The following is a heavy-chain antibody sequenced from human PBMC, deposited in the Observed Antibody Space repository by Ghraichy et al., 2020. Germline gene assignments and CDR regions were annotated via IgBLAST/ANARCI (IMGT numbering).Heavy chain of an antibody. CDR3: ATQMYSATWYLGPYFDY. CDR1: GFTFSTYD. Sequence: GESLNISCSASGFTFSTYDINWVRQAPGKGLEWVSYIRSDGRVIYYADSVKGRFTISRDNGKNLVFLQMNSLRADDTALYYCATQMYSATWYLGPYFDYWGQGILVTVSS. CDR2: IRSDGRVI. V-gene: IGHV3-48*03. J-gene: IGHJ4*02. D-gene: IGHD6-13*01.